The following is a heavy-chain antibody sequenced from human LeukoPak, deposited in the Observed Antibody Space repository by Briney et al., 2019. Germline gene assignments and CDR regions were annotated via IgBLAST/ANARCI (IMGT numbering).Heavy chain of an antibody. CDR3: ARVVPADYYDSSGNVDY. CDR2: IYHSGST. J-gene: IGHJ4*02. Sequence: SETLSLTCTVSGYSISSGYYWGWIRQPPGKGLEWIGSIYHSGSTYYNPSLKSRVTISVDTSKNQFSLKLSSVTAADTAVYYCARVVPADYYDSSGNVDYWGQGTLVTVSS. CDR1: GYSISSGYY. V-gene: IGHV4-38-2*02. D-gene: IGHD3-22*01.